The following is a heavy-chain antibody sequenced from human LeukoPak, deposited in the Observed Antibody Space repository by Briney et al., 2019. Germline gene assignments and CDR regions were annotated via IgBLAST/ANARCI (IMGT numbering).Heavy chain of an antibody. Sequence: GGSLRLSCAASGFTFSSYAMHLVRQAPGKGLEWVAVISYDGSNKYYADSVKGRFTISRDNSKNTLYLQMNSLRAEDTAVYYCARGPDYVSGGYWGQGTLVTVSS. D-gene: IGHD4-17*01. CDR2: ISYDGSNK. CDR1: GFTFSSYA. CDR3: ARGPDYVSGGY. J-gene: IGHJ4*02. V-gene: IGHV3-30-3*01.